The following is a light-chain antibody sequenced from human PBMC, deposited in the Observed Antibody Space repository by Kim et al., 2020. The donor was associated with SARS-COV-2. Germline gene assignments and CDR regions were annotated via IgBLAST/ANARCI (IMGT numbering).Light chain of an antibody. CDR1: QSISNL. CDR3: QQYYAFST. CDR2: KAS. V-gene: IGKV1-5*03. J-gene: IGKJ1*01. Sequence: SAAIGDRATITCRASQSISNLLAWYQQKPGKAPKVLIYKASSLQSGVPSRFSGSGSGTDFTLTISSLQPDDLATYYCQQYYAFSTFGQGTKVDIK.